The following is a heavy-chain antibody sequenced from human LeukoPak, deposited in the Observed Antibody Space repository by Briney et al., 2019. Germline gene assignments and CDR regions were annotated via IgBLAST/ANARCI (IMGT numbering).Heavy chain of an antibody. CDR1: GFTFSSYI. D-gene: IGHD3-22*01. J-gene: IGHJ4*02. V-gene: IGHV3-21*01. CDR3: ARVGGGYYYDSSGYLDY. Sequence: GGSLRLSCAASGFTFSSYIMNWVRQAPGKGLEWVSSISSSSSYIYYADSVKGRFTISRDNAKNSLYLQMNSLRAEDTAVYYCARVGGGYYYDSSGYLDYWGQGTLVTVSS. CDR2: ISSSSSYI.